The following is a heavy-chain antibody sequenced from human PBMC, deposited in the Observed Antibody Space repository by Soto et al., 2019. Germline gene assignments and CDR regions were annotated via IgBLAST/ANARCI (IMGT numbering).Heavy chain of an antibody. CDR2: INAGNGNT. J-gene: IGHJ5*02. D-gene: IGHD4-4*01. CDR1: GYTFTSYA. Sequence: ASVKVSCKASGYTFTSYAMHWVRQAPGQRLEWMGWINAGNGNTKYSQKFQGRVTITRDTSASTAYMELSSLRSEDTAVYYCARDLLIATVTTINWFDPWGQGTLVTVSS. CDR3: ARDLLIATVTTINWFDP. V-gene: IGHV1-3*01.